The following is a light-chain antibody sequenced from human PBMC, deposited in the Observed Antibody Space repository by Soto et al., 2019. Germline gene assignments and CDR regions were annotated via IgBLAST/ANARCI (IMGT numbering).Light chain of an antibody. J-gene: IGKJ1*01. CDR3: QKYNSAPWT. CDR1: QGISNY. Sequence: DLQMTQSPSSLSASVGDRVTITCRASQGISNYLAWYQQKPGKVPKLLIYAASTLQSGVPSRFSGSLSGTDFTLTISSLQPEDVATYYCQKYNSAPWTCGQGTKVEIK. CDR2: AAS. V-gene: IGKV1-27*01.